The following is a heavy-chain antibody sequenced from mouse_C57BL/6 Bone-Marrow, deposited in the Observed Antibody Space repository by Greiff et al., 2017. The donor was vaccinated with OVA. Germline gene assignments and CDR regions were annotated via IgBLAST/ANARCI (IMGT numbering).Heavy chain of an antibody. J-gene: IGHJ1*03. V-gene: IGHV5-4*01. Sequence: EVKLVESGGGLVKPGGSLKLSCAASGFTFSSYAMSWVRQTPEKRLEWVATISDGGSYTYYPDTVKGRFTISRDNAKNNLYLQMSHLKSEDTAMYYCARERPSYYYGSPWYFDVWGTGTTVTVSS. CDR2: ISDGGSYT. CDR3: ARERPSYYYGSPWYFDV. CDR1: GFTFSSYA. D-gene: IGHD1-1*01.